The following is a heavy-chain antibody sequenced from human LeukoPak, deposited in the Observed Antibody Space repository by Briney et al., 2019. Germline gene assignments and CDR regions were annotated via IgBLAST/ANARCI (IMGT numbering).Heavy chain of an antibody. V-gene: IGHV3-21*06. CDR3: ARVPKQRLLLPWFSDF. J-gene: IGHJ4*02. CDR1: GFKLNDYS. Sequence: PGGSLRLSCTASGFKLNDYSLTWVRQAPGKGLEWVSSISGYDNSLYYEDSVRGRFTISIDDATNSLFLHMNSLRAEDTAMYYCARVPKQRLLLPWFSDFWGQGILVAVSS. CDR2: ISGYDNSL. D-gene: IGHD6-19*01.